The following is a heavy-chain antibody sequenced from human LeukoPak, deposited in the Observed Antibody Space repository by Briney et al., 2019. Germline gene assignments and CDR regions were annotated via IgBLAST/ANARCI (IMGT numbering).Heavy chain of an antibody. Sequence: GGSLRLSCAASGFTFSTYVMSWVRQAPGKGLEWVSSIIRTGDRTFYADSVKGRFTISRDNSKNTLYLQMSSLRAEDTAIYYCAKYNYYGSGSYYNDFDSWGQGTLVTVSS. CDR2: IIRTGDRT. D-gene: IGHD3-10*01. CDR3: AKYNYYGSGSYYNDFDS. CDR1: GFTFSTYV. J-gene: IGHJ4*02. V-gene: IGHV3-23*01.